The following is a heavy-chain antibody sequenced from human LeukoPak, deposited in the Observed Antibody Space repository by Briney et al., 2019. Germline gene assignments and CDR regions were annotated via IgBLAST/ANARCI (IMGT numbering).Heavy chain of an antibody. CDR1: GYTFTSYD. CDR2: MNPNSGNT. CDR3: ARVPNARFFTWIKLDY. J-gene: IGHJ4*02. D-gene: IGHD5-12*01. V-gene: IGHV1-8*01. Sequence: GASVKVSCKASGYTFTSYDINWVRQATGQGLEWMGWMNPNSGNTGYAQKFQGRVTMTRNTSISTAYMELSSLRSEDTAVYYCARVPNARFFTWIKLDYWGQGTLVTVSS.